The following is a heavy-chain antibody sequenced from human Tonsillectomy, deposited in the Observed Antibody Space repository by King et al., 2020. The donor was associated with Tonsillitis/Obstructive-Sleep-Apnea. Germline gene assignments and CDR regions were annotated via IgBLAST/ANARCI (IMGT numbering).Heavy chain of an antibody. Sequence: LVESGGGVVQPGRSLRLSCAASGFTFSSYAMHWVRQAPGKGLEWVALISYDGSNKKYADSVKGRFTIFRDNSKNTLYLQMNSLRAEDTAVFYCARDEVGGYILFPGLDYWGLGTLVTVSS. CDR3: ARDEVGGYILFPGLDY. V-gene: IGHV3-30*04. J-gene: IGHJ4*01. D-gene: IGHD5-12*01. CDR2: ISYDGSNK. CDR1: GFTFSSYA.